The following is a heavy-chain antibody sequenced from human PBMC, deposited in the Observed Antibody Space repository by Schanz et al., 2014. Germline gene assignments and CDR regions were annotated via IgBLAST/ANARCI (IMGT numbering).Heavy chain of an antibody. Sequence: EVQLLESGGGLVQPGGSLRLSCTASGFPFSDYFMAWIRQPPGRGLEWVSTIGTSGGTNYAESVKGRFTISRDNSKNTLYLQMNSLRAEDTAVYYCAKGRFGELSAFDIWGQGTMVTVSS. CDR2: IGTSGGT. CDR3: AKGRFGELSAFDI. J-gene: IGHJ3*02. V-gene: IGHV3-23*01. CDR1: GFPFSDYF. D-gene: IGHD3-10*01.